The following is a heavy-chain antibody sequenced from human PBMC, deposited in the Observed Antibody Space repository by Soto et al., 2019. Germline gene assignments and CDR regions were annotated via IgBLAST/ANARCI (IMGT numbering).Heavy chain of an antibody. CDR3: ARSPRNYYDSSGYYYFPFAY. J-gene: IGHJ4*02. CDR1: GFIFSSYW. CDR2: INSDASST. Sequence: EVQLVESGGGLVQPGESLRLSCAASGFIFSSYWMHWVRQAPGKGLVWVSRINSDASSTSYADSVKGRFTISRDNAKNTLYLQMTSLRAEDTAVYYCARSPRNYYDSSGYYYFPFAYWGQGTLVTVSS. D-gene: IGHD3-22*01. V-gene: IGHV3-74*01.